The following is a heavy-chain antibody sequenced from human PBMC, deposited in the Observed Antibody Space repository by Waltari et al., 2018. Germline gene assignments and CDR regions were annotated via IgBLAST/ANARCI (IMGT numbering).Heavy chain of an antibody. CDR3: ASPPTGYSEPLFDY. CDR2: IRSKAYGGTT. D-gene: IGHD5-18*01. J-gene: IGHJ4*02. Sequence: EVQLVESGGGLVQPGRSLRLSCTASGFTFGDYAMSWFRQAPGKGLEWVGFIRSKAYGGTTEYAASVKGRFTISRDDSKSIAYLQMNSLKTEDTAVYYCASPPTGYSEPLFDYWGQGTLVTVSS. V-gene: IGHV3-49*03. CDR1: GFTFGDYA.